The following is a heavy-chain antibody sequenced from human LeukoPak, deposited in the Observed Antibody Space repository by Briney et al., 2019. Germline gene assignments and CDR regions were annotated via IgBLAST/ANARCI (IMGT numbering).Heavy chain of an antibody. Sequence: GGSLRLSCEASGVTFSNYGISSYGMHWVRQAPGKGLEWVAFIRNDGSNKHYADSVKGRFTISRDNSKNTLYLQMNSLRAEDTAVYYCAKDYYWGQGTLVTVSS. CDR2: IRNDGSNK. CDR3: AKDYY. CDR1: GVTFSNYGISSYG. V-gene: IGHV3-30*02. J-gene: IGHJ4*02.